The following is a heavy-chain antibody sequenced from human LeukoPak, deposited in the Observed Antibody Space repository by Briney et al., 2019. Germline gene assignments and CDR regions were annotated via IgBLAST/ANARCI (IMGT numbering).Heavy chain of an antibody. CDR1: GFTFSSYA. J-gene: IGHJ4*02. D-gene: IGHD3-10*01. V-gene: IGHV3-23*01. CDR2: ISGSGGST. CDR3: VRQYYYGSGSYLWAPDY. Sequence: GGSLRLSCAASGFTFSSYAISWVRQAPGEGLEWVSHISGSGGSTYYADSVKGRFTISRDNSKNTLYLQMNSLRAEDTAVYYCVRQYYYGSGSYLWAPDYWGQGTLVTVSS.